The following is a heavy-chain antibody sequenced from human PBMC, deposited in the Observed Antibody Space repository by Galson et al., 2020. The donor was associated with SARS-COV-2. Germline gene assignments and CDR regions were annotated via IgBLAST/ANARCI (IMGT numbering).Heavy chain of an antibody. CDR3: ARKGRTYYYGSGCYRYNWFDP. Sequence: SQASETLSLTCAVSGGSFSGYYWSWIRQSPGKGLEWIGEVNHSADSDYNPSLKSRVTISVDTSKNQFSLKLTSVTAADSAVYYCARKGRTYYYGSGCYRYNWFDPWGQGILVTVSS. CDR2: VNHSADS. D-gene: IGHD3-10*01. J-gene: IGHJ5*02. CDR1: GGSFSGYY. V-gene: IGHV4-34*01.